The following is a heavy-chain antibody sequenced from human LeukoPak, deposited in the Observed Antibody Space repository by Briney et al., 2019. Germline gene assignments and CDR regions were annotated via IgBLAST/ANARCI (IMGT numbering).Heavy chain of an antibody. CDR3: ARENYYGSGFQWFDP. V-gene: IGHV4-34*01. CDR1: GGSFSGYY. CDR2: INHSGST. D-gene: IGHD3-10*01. J-gene: IGHJ5*02. Sequence: SETLSLTCAVSGGSFSGYYWSWIRQPPGKGLEWIGEINHSGSTNYNPSLKSRVTISVDTSKNQFSLKLSSVTAADTAVYYCARENYYGSGFQWFDPWGQGTLVTVSS.